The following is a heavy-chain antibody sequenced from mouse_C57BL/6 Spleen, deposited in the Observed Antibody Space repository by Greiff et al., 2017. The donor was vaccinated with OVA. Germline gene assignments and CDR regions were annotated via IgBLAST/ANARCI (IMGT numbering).Heavy chain of an antibody. V-gene: IGHV14-1*01. J-gene: IGHJ2*01. CDR2: IDPEDGDT. CDR3: TTGYYYGSSYPKVGY. Sequence: EVQLQQSGAELVRPGASVKLSCTASGFNIEDYYMHWVKQRPEQGLEWIGRIDPEDGDTEYAPKFQGKATMTADTSSNTAYLQLSSLTSEDTAVYYCTTGYYYGSSYPKVGYWGQGTTLTVSS. D-gene: IGHD1-1*01. CDR1: GFNIEDYY.